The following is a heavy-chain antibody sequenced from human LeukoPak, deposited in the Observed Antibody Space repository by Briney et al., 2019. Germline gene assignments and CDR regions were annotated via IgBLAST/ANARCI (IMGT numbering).Heavy chain of an antibody. Sequence: SETLSLTCTVSGGSISNYYWSWIRQPPGKGLEWIGYIYYSGSTNYNPSLKSRVTISVDTSKNQFSLKLSSVTAADTAVYYCAGSRGSYGYWGQGTLVTVSS. J-gene: IGHJ4*02. V-gene: IGHV4-59*01. CDR2: IYYSGST. CDR1: GGSISNYY. D-gene: IGHD1-26*01. CDR3: AGSRGSYGY.